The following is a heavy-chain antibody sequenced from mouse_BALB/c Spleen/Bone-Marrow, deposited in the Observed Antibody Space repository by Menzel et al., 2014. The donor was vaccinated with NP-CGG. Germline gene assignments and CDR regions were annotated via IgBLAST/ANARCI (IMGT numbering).Heavy chain of an antibody. V-gene: IGHV1S81*02. CDR2: IDPSNGRT. CDR1: GYTFTSYW. Sequence: QVQLKESGAELVKPGASVKLSCKASGYTFTSYWMHWVKQRPGQGLEWIGEIDPSNGRTNYNEKFKNKATLTVDKSSSTAYMQLGSLTSEDSAVYYCARSTTVVVRYWYFDVWGAGTTVTVSS. CDR3: ARSTTVVVRYWYFDV. D-gene: IGHD1-1*01. J-gene: IGHJ1*01.